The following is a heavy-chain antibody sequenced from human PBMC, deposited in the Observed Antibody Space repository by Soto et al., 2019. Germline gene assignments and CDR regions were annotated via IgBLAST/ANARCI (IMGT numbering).Heavy chain of an antibody. D-gene: IGHD1-26*01. J-gene: IGHJ4*02. Sequence: GGSLRLSCAASGFTFSSYAMHWVRQAPGKGLEWVAVISYDSSGDHIHYGDSVRGRFTISRDNAKNSLFLQMNSLRAEDTAVYYCATGRLEATVLDYWGQGTLVTVSS. CDR3: ATGRLEATVLDY. CDR2: ISYDSSGDHI. V-gene: IGHV3-30*04. CDR1: GFTFSSYA.